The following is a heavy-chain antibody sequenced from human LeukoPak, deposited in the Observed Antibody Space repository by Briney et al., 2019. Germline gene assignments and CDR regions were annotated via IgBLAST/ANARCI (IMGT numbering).Heavy chain of an antibody. CDR3: ARPSDSSGYPDAFDI. Sequence: PGGSLRLSCSASGFTFSTYGMNWVRQAPGKGLEWISYISSSSSTIYYADSVKGRFTISRDNAKNSLYLQMNSLRAEDTAVYYCARPSDSSGYPDAFDIWGQGTMVTVSS. CDR2: ISSSSSTI. CDR1: GFTFSTYG. D-gene: IGHD3-22*01. V-gene: IGHV3-48*04. J-gene: IGHJ3*02.